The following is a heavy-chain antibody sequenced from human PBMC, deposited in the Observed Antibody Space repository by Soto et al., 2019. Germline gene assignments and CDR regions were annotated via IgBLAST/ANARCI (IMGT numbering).Heavy chain of an antibody. D-gene: IGHD2-2*01. CDR3: AKDIVGYCSSTSCRVSYGMDV. V-gene: IGHV3-30*18. J-gene: IGHJ6*02. CDR2: ISYDGSNK. Sequence: QVQLVESGGGVVQPGRSLRLSCAASGFTFSSYGMHWVRQAPGKGLEWVAVISYDGSNKYYADSVKGRFTISRDNYKNKLYRQMNRLRAEDTAVYYCAKDIVGYCSSTSCRVSYGMDVWGQGTTVTVSS. CDR1: GFTFSSYG.